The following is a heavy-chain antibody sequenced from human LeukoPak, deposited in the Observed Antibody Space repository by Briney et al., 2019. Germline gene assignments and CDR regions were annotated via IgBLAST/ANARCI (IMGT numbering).Heavy chain of an antibody. CDR1: GFNFNNAW. D-gene: IGHD2-2*01. J-gene: IGHJ6*02. CDR3: AKGGYCSTTSCTPWGMDV. Sequence: PGGSLRLSCTTSGFNFNNAWMNWVRQAPGKGLEWVGRIKSRTDGGTTVYSAPVKGRFTISRDDSKSTLYLQMNSLRAVDTAVYYCAKGGYCSTTSCTPWGMDVWGQGTTVTVSS. V-gene: IGHV3-15*07. CDR2: IKSRTDGGTT.